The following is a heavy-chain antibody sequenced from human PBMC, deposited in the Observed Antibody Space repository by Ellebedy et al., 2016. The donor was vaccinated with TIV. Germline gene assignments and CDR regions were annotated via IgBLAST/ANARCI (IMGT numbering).Heavy chain of an antibody. CDR2: TYYRSKWYN. CDR1: GDTVSSNSAA. V-gene: IGHV6-1*01. CDR3: ARDGVAARYFDY. D-gene: IGHD6-6*01. Sequence: SQTLSLTXXISGDTVSSNSAAWNWIRQSPSRGLEWLGRTYYRSKWYNDYAVSVKSRITINPDTSKNQFSLQLNSVTPEDTAVYYCARDGVAARYFDYWGQGTLVTVSS. J-gene: IGHJ4*02.